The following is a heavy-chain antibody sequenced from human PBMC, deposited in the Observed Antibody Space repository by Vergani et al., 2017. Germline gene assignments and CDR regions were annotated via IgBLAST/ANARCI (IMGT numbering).Heavy chain of an antibody. CDR1: GFTFSSYE. Sequence: EVQLVESGGGLVQPGGSLRLSCAASGFTFSSYEMNWVRQAPGKGLEWVSYISSSGSTIYYADSVKGRVTISRDNAKNSLYLQMNSLRAEDTAVYYCARDSASPFDYWGQGTLVTVSS. V-gene: IGHV3-48*03. J-gene: IGHJ4*02. CDR2: ISSSGSTI. D-gene: IGHD6-25*01. CDR3: ARDSASPFDY.